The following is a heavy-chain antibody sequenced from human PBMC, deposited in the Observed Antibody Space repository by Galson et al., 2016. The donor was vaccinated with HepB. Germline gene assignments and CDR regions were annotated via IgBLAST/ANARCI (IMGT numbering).Heavy chain of an antibody. CDR3: TKQVAEGGLGDT. CDR2: LSYNGLNQ. Sequence: SLRLSCAASGFTFSSYAMHWVRQAPGKGLEWVAGLSYNGLNQHYPDSLMGRFTVSRDNSKSIMYLQMDSLRPDDTAVYYCTKQVAEGGLGDTWGQGTVVTVSS. J-gene: IGHJ5*02. CDR1: GFTFSSYA. V-gene: IGHV3-30*18. D-gene: IGHD2-15*01.